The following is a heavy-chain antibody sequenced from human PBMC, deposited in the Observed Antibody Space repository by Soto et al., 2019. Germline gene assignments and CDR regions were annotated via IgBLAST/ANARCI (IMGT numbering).Heavy chain of an antibody. CDR3: ANGVYCSGGSRYSYYGMDV. D-gene: IGHD2-15*01. CDR1: GFTFSSYG. Sequence: QVQLVESGGGVVQPGSSLRLSWAASGFTFSSYGMHWVRQAPGKGLEWVAVISYDGSNKYYADSVKGRFTISRDNSKNTLYLQMNSLRAEDTAVYYCANGVYCSGGSRYSYYGMDVWSQGTTVTVSS. CDR2: ISYDGSNK. V-gene: IGHV3-30*18. J-gene: IGHJ6*02.